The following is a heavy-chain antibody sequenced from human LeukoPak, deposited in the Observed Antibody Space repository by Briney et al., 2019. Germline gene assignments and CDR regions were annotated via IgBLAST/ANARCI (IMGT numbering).Heavy chain of an antibody. V-gene: IGHV1-2*02. D-gene: IGHD3-10*01. CDR1: GYTFTGYY. Sequence: ASVKVSCKASGYTFTGYYMHWVRQAPGQGLEWMGWINPNSGGTNYAQKFQGRVTMSRDTSISTAYMELSRLRSDDTAVYYCARDYHGSGSVDYWGQGTLVTVSS. CDR3: ARDYHGSGSVDY. J-gene: IGHJ4*02. CDR2: INPNSGGT.